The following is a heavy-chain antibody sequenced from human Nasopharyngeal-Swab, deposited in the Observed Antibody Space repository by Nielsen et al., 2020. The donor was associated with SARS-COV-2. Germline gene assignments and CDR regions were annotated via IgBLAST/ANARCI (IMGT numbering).Heavy chain of an antibody. CDR2: ISSSSSYT. CDR3: ARDFGRQGSWGTDY. Sequence: GGSLRLSCAASGFTFSDYYMSWIRQAPGKGLERVSYISSSSSYTNYADSVKGRFTISRDNAKNSLYLQMNSLRAEDTAVYYCARDFGRQGSWGTDYWGQGTLVTVSS. J-gene: IGHJ4*02. D-gene: IGHD2-15*01. CDR1: GFTFSDYY. V-gene: IGHV3-11*05.